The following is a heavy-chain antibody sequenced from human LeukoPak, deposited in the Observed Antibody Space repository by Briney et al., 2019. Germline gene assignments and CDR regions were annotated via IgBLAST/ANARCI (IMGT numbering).Heavy chain of an antibody. J-gene: IGHJ4*02. Sequence: GGSLRLSCAAPGFTLSGSALYWVRQASGKGLEWVGRIRTKANNYATTYAASVQGRFSISRDDSKNMAYLQMNSLKTEDTAVYYCTINLRTGFYYFDYWGQGTLVTVSS. V-gene: IGHV3-73*01. D-gene: IGHD1-14*01. CDR3: TINLRTGFYYFDY. CDR1: GFTLSGSA. CDR2: IRTKANNYAT.